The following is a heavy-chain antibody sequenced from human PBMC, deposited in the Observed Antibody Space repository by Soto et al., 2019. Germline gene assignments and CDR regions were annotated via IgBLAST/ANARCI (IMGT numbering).Heavy chain of an antibody. CDR1: GYDFNTNW. CDR2: MYPGDSDT. D-gene: IGHD3-16*01. CDR3: ARLPRDCNKTSCCYADH. V-gene: IGHV5-51*01. J-gene: IGHJ4*02. Sequence: PGESLKISSRGSGYDFNTNWFGWVRQLPGRGLGWVGIMYPGDSDTRYNPSLQGHVTLSVDVTVSTAFLQWRSLETSDTGMYFCARLPRDCNKTSCCYADHWGQGTQVTVSS.